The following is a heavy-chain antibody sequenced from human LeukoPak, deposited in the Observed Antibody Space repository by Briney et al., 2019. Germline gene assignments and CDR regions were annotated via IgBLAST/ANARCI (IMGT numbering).Heavy chain of an antibody. J-gene: IGHJ4*02. V-gene: IGHV4-39*01. Sequence: SETLSLTCTVSGGSISSSSYYWGWIRQPPGKGLEWIGSIYYSGSTYYNPSLKSRVTISVDTSENQFALKLSPVTAADTAVYYCTRHTESSGYYPYYIDYWGQGTLVTVSS. CDR2: IYYSGST. D-gene: IGHD3-22*01. CDR1: GGSISSSSYY. CDR3: TRHTESSGYYPYYIDY.